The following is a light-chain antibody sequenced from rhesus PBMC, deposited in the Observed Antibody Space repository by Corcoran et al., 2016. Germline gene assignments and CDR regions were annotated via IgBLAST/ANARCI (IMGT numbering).Light chain of an antibody. V-gene: IGLV2-32*02. CDR3: SSNAANTYI. Sequence: QAALTQPRSVSGSPGPSVTISCTGTSSDIGAYKSVSWYQQQPGTAPKIMIYEVTKRPSGVSYRFSGSKSGNTASLTISGLQAEDEADYYCSSNAANTYIFGTGTRLTVL. CDR1: SSDIGAYKS. J-gene: IGLJ1*01. CDR2: EVT.